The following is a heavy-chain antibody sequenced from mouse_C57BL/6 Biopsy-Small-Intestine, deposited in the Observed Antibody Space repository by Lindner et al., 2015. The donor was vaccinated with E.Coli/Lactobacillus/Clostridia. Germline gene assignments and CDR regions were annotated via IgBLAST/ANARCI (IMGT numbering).Heavy chain of an antibody. Sequence: SVKVSCKVSGDSFSVYAINWVRQAPGQGLEWMGGTIPIYATTNYAQKFQGRVTITADKSASTAYMELSSLRSEDTAVYYCARQLLKVVHFDFWGQGTLVTVSP. J-gene: IGHJ4*01. V-gene: IGHV1-14*01. CDR3: ARQLLKVVHFDF. CDR1: GDSFSVYA. CDR2: TIPIYATT. D-gene: IGHD1-1*01.